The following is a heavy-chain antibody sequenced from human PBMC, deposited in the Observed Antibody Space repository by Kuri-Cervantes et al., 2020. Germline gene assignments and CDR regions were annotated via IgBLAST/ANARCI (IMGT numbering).Heavy chain of an antibody. CDR3: ARDRRSSSGSYAAY. CDR2: IWYDGSNK. D-gene: IGHD1-26*01. V-gene: IGHV3-33*08. J-gene: IGHJ4*02. Sequence: LSLTCAASGFTFSSYAMSWVRQAPGKGLEWVAIIWYDGSNKYYADSVKGRFTISRDNSKNTLYLQMNSLRAGDTAVYYCARDRRSSSGSYAAYWGRGTLVTVSS. CDR1: GFTFSSYA.